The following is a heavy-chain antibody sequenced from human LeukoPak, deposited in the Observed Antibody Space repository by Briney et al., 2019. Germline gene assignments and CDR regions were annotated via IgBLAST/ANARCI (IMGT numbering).Heavy chain of an antibody. D-gene: IGHD6-6*01. CDR3: AKSSDSSGHI. V-gene: IGHV4-39*01. CDR1: SGSIRSSGYY. J-gene: IGHJ4*02. Sequence: SETLSLTCTVSSGSIRSSGYYWGWIRQPPGKGLEWIGCIYYSGSTYYNPSLKSRVTISVDTSKNQFSLKLRSVTAADTAVYYCAKSSDSSGHIWGQGTLVTVSS. CDR2: IYYSGST.